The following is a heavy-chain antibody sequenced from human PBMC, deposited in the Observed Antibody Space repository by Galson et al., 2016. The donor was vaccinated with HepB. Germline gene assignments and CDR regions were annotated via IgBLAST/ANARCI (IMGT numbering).Heavy chain of an antibody. CDR1: GFTFRNYG. D-gene: IGHD2-2*01. Sequence: SLRLSCAASGFTFRNYGMTWVRQAPGKGLEVVSSISRSGDSTDYADSVKGRFTISRDNSKNTLSLQMNSLTADDTAIYYCGQGSTAPAVWGKGTMVTVSS. CDR2: ISRSGDST. CDR3: GQGSTAPAV. J-gene: IGHJ6*04. V-gene: IGHV3-23*01.